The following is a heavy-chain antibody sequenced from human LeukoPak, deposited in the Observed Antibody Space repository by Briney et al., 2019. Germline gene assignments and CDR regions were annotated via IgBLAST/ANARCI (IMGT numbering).Heavy chain of an antibody. V-gene: IGHV4-34*01. D-gene: IGHD3-10*01. CDR3: ARGQYYYGSGSYYRQSYYYYGMDV. CDR2: INHSGST. Sequence: PSETLSLTCAVYGGSFSGYYWSWIRQPPGKGLEWIGEINHSGSTNYNPSLKSRVTISVDTSKNQFSLKLSSVTAADTAVYYCARGQYYYGSGSYYRQSYYYYGMDVWDQGTTVTVSS. J-gene: IGHJ6*02. CDR1: GGSFSGYY.